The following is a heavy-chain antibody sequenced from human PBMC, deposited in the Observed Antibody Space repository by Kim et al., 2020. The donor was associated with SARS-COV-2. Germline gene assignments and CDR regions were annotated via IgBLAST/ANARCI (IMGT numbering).Heavy chain of an antibody. Sequence: ASVKVSCKASGYTFTSYYMHWVRQAPGQGLEWMGIINPSGGSTSYAQKFQGRVTMTRDTSTSTVYMELSSLRSEDTAVYYCATGLPASGSYYNPADAFDIWGQGTMVTVSS. V-gene: IGHV1-46*01. CDR1: GYTFTSYY. D-gene: IGHD3-10*01. CDR3: ATGLPASGSYYNPADAFDI. J-gene: IGHJ3*02. CDR2: INPSGGST.